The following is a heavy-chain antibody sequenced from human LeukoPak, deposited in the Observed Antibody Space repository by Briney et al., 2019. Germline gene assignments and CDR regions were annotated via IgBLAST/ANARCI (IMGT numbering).Heavy chain of an antibody. D-gene: IGHD1-26*01. J-gene: IGHJ4*02. CDR1: GFTVSSNY. CDR2: IYSGGST. V-gene: IGHV3-66*01. CDR3: ASGLLGDVYPIPPFDY. Sequence: GGSLRLSCAASGFTVSSNYMSWVRQAPGKGLEWVSVIYSGGSTYYADSVKGRFTISRDNSRNTLYLQMNSLRAEDTAVYYCASGLLGDVYPIPPFDYWGQGTLVTVSS.